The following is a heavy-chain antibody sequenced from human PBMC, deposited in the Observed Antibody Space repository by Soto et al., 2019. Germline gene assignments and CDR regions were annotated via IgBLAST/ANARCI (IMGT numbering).Heavy chain of an antibody. J-gene: IGHJ3*01. CDR1: GFTVSTYN. CDR2: ISSSGSTT. CDR3: VAAFDV. V-gene: IGHV3-48*02. Sequence: GGSLRLSCAASGFTVSTYNMNWVRQAPGKGLEWVSFISSSGSTTYYADSVKGRFAISRDSAKNSLFLQVNSLRDEDTAVYYCVAAFDVWGQGTMVTVSS.